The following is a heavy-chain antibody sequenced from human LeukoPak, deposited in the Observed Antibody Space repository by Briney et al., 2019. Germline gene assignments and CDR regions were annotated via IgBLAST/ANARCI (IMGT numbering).Heavy chain of an antibody. CDR1: GFTFSSYG. D-gene: IGHD5-24*01. CDR2: KRYDGSNK. V-gene: IGHV3-30*02. Sequence: PGGSLRLSCAASGFTFSSYGMHWVRQAPGKGLEWVAFKRYDGSNKYYADSVKGRFTISRDNSKNTLYLQMNSLRAEDTAVYYCAKGSLEMATITGNDYWGQGTLVTVSS. CDR3: AKGSLEMATITGNDY. J-gene: IGHJ4*02.